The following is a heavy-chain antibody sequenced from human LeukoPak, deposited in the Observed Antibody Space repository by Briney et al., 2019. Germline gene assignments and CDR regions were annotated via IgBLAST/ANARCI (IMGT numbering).Heavy chain of an antibody. Sequence: PGGSLRLSCAASGFTFSGYSINWVRQAPGTGLEWVSSISSSSSYIYYADSVKGRFTISRDNAKNSLYLQMNSLRAEDTAVYYCASNSRVVFTQLDYWGQGTLVTVSS. J-gene: IGHJ4*02. CDR1: GFTFSGYS. CDR2: ISSSSSYI. CDR3: ASNSRVVFTQLDY. D-gene: IGHD3-22*01. V-gene: IGHV3-21*01.